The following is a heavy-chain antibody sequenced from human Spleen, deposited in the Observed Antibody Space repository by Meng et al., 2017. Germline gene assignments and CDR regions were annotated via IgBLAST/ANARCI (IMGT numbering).Heavy chain of an antibody. CDR3: ARDEDISAAGKLFGDY. D-gene: IGHD6-13*01. J-gene: IGHJ4*02. CDR1: AYTFPGYW. CDR2: INPKSGDT. V-gene: IGHV1-2*06. Sequence: VQLVQSGGETKTPGASMQVSCKASAYTFPGYWLHWVRRAPGQGLEWMGRINPKSGDTHYAQRFQGRVTMTGDTSISTAYMELSGLRSDDTAMYYCARDEDISAAGKLFGDYWGQGTLVTVSS.